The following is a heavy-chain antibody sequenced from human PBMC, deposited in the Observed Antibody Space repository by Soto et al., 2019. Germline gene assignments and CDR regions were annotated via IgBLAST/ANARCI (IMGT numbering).Heavy chain of an antibody. CDR3: ARVRKHGAPKDGRRAYFFAMDV. V-gene: IGHV4-61*01. CDR2: VYSTGTT. D-gene: IGHD2-15*01. Sequence: PSETLPLKCAVSGETVSSSYFYLNWIRHPPGKRLEWIGYVYSTGTTNYSPSLKSRVDMSVDTCENQFSLKLRSVTAADAAVYFCARVRKHGAPKDGRRAYFFAMDVWGHGTTVTVSS. CDR1: GETVSSSYFY. J-gene: IGHJ6*02.